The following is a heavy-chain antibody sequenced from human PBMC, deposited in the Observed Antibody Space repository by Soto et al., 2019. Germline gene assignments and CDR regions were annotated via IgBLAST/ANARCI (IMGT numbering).Heavy chain of an antibody. J-gene: IGHJ4*02. V-gene: IGHV3-23*01. CDR1: GFTFSGFA. D-gene: IGHD6-19*01. CDR2: ITGSGAGT. CDR3: AKYTSGWDFDY. Sequence: GSLRLSCAASGFTFSGFAMSWVRQTPLKGPEWVSAITGSGAGTYYADSVKGRFVISRDNSKNTLYLQMNSLRAEDTAVYYCAKYTSGWDFDYWGQGTLVTVSS.